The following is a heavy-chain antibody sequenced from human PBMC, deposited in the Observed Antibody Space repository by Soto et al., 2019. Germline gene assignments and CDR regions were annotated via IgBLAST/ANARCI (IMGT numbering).Heavy chain of an antibody. CDR2: ISGSGGST. V-gene: IGHV3-23*01. CDR3: AKGPDIVVVPAEGNY. CDR1: GFTFSSYA. J-gene: IGHJ4*02. D-gene: IGHD2-2*01. Sequence: GGSLRLSCAASGFTFSSYAMSWVRQAPGKGLEWVSAISGSGGSTYYADSVKGRFTISRDNSKNTLYLQMNSLRAEDTAVYYCAKGPDIVVVPAEGNYWGQGTLVTVSS.